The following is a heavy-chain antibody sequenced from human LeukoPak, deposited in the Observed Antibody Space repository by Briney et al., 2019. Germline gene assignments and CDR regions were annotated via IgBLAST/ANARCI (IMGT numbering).Heavy chain of an antibody. D-gene: IGHD4-17*01. Sequence: SETLSLTCTVSGGSINSYYWSWIRQPAGKGLEWIGRIYTTGSTNYNPSLKSRVNMSVDTSKNQFSLKLSSVTAADAAVYYCAAGTVTMYRWFDPWGQGTLVTVSS. CDR2: IYTTGST. J-gene: IGHJ5*02. V-gene: IGHV4-4*07. CDR3: AAGTVTMYRWFDP. CDR1: GGSINSYY.